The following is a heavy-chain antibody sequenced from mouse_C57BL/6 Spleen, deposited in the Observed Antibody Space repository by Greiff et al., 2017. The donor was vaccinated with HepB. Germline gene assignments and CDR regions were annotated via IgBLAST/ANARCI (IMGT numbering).Heavy chain of an antibody. J-gene: IGHJ2*01. D-gene: IGHD2-4*01. CDR3: ARVHDYPFDY. CDR1: GYTFTSYW. V-gene: IGHV1-52*01. CDR2: IDPSDSET. Sequence: QVQLQQPGAELVRPGSSVKLSCKASGYTFTSYWMHWVKQRPIQGLEWIGNIDPSDSETHYNQKFKDKATLTVDKSSSTASMQLSSLTSEDSAVYYCARVHDYPFDYWGQGTTLTVSS.